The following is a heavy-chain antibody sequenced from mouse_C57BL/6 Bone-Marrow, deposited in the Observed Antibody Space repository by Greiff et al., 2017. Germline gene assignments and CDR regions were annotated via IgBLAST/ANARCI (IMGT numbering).Heavy chain of an antibody. J-gene: IGHJ2*01. CDR1: GYTFTSYW. CDR2: IDPSDSYT. V-gene: IGHV1-59*01. Sequence: QVQLQQPGAELVRPGTSVKLSCKASGYTFTSYWMHWVKQRPGQGLEWMGVIDPSDSYTNYNQKFKGKATLTVDTSSSTAYMQLSSLTSEDSAVYYCARNYYGSSYNFDYWGHGTTLTVSS. CDR3: ARNYYGSSYNFDY. D-gene: IGHD1-1*01.